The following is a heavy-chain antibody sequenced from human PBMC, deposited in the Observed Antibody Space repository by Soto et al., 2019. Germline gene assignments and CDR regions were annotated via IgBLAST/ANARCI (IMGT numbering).Heavy chain of an antibody. CDR1: GGSFSSYH. CDR2: INHLTTT. CDR3: ARGYATALATIF. Sequence: SETLSLTCAVYGGSFSSYHWSWIRQTPGKGLEWIGEINHLTTTNYNPSLKSRVIISLDTPKNQFSLKLSSVTAAETAVYYCARGYATALATIFWGQGILVTVSS. J-gene: IGHJ4*02. V-gene: IGHV4-34*01. D-gene: IGHD2-8*01.